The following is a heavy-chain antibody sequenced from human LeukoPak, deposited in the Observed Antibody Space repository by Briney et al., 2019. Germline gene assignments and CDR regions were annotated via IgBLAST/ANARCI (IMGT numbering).Heavy chain of an antibody. CDR1: GGSISSYY. Sequence: SETLSLTCTVSGGSISSYYCTWIRQPPGKGLEWIGYIYYSGSTNYNPSLKSRVTISVDTSKNQFSLKLSSVTAADTAVYYCARGVYIAAAQYGYWGQGTLVTVSS. CDR3: ARGVYIAAAQYGY. CDR2: IYYSGST. J-gene: IGHJ4*02. V-gene: IGHV4-59*08. D-gene: IGHD6-13*01.